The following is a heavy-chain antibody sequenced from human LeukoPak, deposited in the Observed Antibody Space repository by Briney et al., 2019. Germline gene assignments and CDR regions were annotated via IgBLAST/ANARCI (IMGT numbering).Heavy chain of an antibody. CDR3: ARHGYYDSSGYYYPGDFDY. D-gene: IGHD3-22*01. CDR1: GGSISSGDYY. CDR2: IYYSGST. V-gene: IGHV4-30-4*08. J-gene: IGHJ4*02. Sequence: SETLSLTCTVSGGSISSGDYYWSWIRQPPGKGLEWIGYIYYSGSTYYNPSLKSRVTISVDTSKNQFSLKLSSVTAADTAVYYCARHGYYDSSGYYYPGDFDYWGQGTLVTVSS.